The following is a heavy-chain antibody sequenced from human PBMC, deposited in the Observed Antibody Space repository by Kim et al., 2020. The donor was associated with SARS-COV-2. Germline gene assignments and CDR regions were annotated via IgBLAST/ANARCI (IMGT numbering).Heavy chain of an antibody. CDR1: GFTFSSYG. J-gene: IGHJ4*02. CDR2: IWYDGSNK. CDR3: AKDQGFYYDILTGYYTALDY. Sequence: GGSLRLSCAASGFTFSSYGMHWVRQAPGKGLEWVAVIWYDGSNKYYADSVKGRFTISRDNSKNTLYLQMNSLRAEDTAVYYCAKDQGFYYDILTGYYTALDYWGQGTRVTVSS. D-gene: IGHD3-9*01. V-gene: IGHV3-33*06.